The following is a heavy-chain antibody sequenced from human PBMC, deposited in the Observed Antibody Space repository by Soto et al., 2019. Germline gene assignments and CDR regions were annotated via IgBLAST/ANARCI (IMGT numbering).Heavy chain of an antibody. J-gene: IGHJ5*01. CDR2: TYYRSNWYT. Sequence: QIHLQQSGPGLVKPSQTLSLTCAISGDSVSTNSATWDWIRQSPSRGLEWLGRTYYRSNWYTDSAVSVKGRITISPDTSTNQLSLPLHSVTPDDTAVYYCARLIGNSWLDSWGQGTLVTVSS. V-gene: IGHV6-1*01. CDR1: GDSVSTNSAT. D-gene: IGHD2-8*01. CDR3: ARLIGNSWLDS.